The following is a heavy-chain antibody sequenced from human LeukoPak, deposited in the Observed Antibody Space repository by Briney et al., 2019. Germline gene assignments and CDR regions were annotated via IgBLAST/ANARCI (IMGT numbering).Heavy chain of an antibody. CDR2: ISGSGGST. V-gene: IGHV3-23*01. J-gene: IGHJ5*02. CDR3: ARDFRYSGSYP. CDR1: GFTFSSYA. Sequence: GGSLRLSCAASGFTFSSYAMSWVRQAPGKGLEWVSAISGSGGSTYYADSVKDRFTISRDNSKNTLYLQMNSLRAEDTAVYYCARDFRYSGSYPWGQGTLVTVSS. D-gene: IGHD1-26*01.